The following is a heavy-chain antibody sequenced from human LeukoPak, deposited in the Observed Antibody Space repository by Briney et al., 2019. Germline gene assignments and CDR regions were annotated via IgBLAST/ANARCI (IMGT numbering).Heavy chain of an antibody. CDR1: GGSISGYY. CDR3: TRDNADYASGGDWFDP. D-gene: IGHD3-10*01. V-gene: IGHV4-59*01. J-gene: IGHJ5*02. Sequence: SETLSLTCTVSGGSISGYYWTWIRQPPGKGLEWIGYVYHSGGTSYNPSLKSRVTIAVDTSKNQFSLKLTSVTAADTAVYYCTRDNADYASGGDWFDPWGQGTLVTVSS. CDR2: VYHSGGT.